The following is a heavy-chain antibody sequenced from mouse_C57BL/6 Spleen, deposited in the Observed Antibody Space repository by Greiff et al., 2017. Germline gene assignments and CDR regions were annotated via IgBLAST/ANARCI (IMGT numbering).Heavy chain of an antibody. CDR3: ARALITTVVATPPFDY. Sequence: VQLQQSGAELARPGASVKMSCKASGYTFTSYTMHWVKQRPGQGLEWIGYINPSSGYTKYNQKFKDKATLTADKSSSTAYMQLSSLTSEDSAVYYCARALITTVVATPPFDYWGQGTTLTVSS. V-gene: IGHV1-4*01. J-gene: IGHJ2*01. CDR2: INPSSGYT. CDR1: GYTFTSYT. D-gene: IGHD1-1*01.